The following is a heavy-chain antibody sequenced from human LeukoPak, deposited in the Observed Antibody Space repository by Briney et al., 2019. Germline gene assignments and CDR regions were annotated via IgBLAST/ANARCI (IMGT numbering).Heavy chain of an antibody. CDR1: GDSVSSNSAA. J-gene: IGHJ4*02. CDR2: TYYRSKWYN. Sequence: SQTLSLTCAISGDSVSSNSAAWNWIRQSPSRGLEWLGRTYYRSKWYNDYAVSVKSRITINPDTSKNQFSLQLNSLTPEDTAVYYRARDQAMVNWDYFDYWGQGTLVTVSS. D-gene: IGHD5-18*01. V-gene: IGHV6-1*01. CDR3: ARDQAMVNWDYFDY.